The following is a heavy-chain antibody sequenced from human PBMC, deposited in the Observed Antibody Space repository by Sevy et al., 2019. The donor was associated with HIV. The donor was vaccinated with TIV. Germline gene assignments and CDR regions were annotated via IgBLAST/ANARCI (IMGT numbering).Heavy chain of an antibody. D-gene: IGHD3-22*01. CDR3: ARAEQVTRIVVFGGLYFDS. Sequence: GGSLRLSCAASGFTFSRYWMTWVRQAPGKGLEWVANIKQDESEKYYVDSVKGRFTISRDNAKNSLYLQMNSLRADDTAVYYCARAEQVTRIVVFGGLYFDSWGQGTLVTVSS. CDR1: GFTFSRYW. J-gene: IGHJ4*02. CDR2: IKQDESEK. V-gene: IGHV3-7*03.